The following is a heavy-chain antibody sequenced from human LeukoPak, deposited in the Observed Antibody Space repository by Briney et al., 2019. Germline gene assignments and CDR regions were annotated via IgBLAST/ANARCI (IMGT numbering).Heavy chain of an antibody. CDR2: ISYDGSNK. CDR3: ARVREGVVGSGYYYEIVNPYYFDY. J-gene: IGHJ4*02. Sequence: GRSLRLSCAASGFTFSSYAMHWVRQAPGKGLEWVAVISYDGSNKYYADSVKGRFTISRDNSKNTLYLQMNSLRAEDTALYYCARVREGVVGSGYYYEIVNPYYFDYWGQGTLVTVSS. D-gene: IGHD3-22*01. CDR1: GFTFSSYA. V-gene: IGHV3-30*04.